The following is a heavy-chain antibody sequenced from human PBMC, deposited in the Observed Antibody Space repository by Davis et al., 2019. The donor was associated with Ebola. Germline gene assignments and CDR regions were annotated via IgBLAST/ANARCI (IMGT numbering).Heavy chain of an antibody. CDR3: ARGGYCSGGSSYRRANWFDP. Sequence: PGGSLRLSCAASGFTFSDYYMSWIRQAPGKGLEWVSYISSSGSTIYYADSVQGRFTISRDNAKNSLYLQMNSLRAEDTAVYYCARGGYCSGGSSYRRANWFDPWGQGTLVTVSS. V-gene: IGHV3-11*04. J-gene: IGHJ5*02. CDR1: GFTFSDYY. D-gene: IGHD2-15*01. CDR2: ISSSGSTI.